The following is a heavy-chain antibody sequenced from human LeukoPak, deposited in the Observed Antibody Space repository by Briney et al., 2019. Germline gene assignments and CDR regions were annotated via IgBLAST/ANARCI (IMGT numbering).Heavy chain of an antibody. CDR2: INHSGST. D-gene: IGHD3-22*01. Sequence: SETLSLTCAVYGGSFSGYYWSWIRQPPGKGLEWIGGINHSGSTNYNPSLKSRVTISVDTSKNQFSLKLSSVTAADTAVYYCARRHRSYYYDSSGYYYNYWGQGTLVTVSS. CDR3: ARRHRSYYYDSSGYYYNY. CDR1: GGSFSGYY. J-gene: IGHJ4*02. V-gene: IGHV4-34*01.